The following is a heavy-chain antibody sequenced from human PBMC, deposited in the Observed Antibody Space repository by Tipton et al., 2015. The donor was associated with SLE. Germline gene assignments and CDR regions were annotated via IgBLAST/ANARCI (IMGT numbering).Heavy chain of an antibody. Sequence: TLSLTCIVSGDSISSSSYYWGWIRQPPGKGLEWVGTVYYTGDTFYNPSLKSRVTISVDTSKNHFSLNLTSVTAADTAVYYCARGGLTYGYYYYMDVWGKGTTVTVSS. J-gene: IGHJ6*03. CDR1: GDSISSSSYY. CDR2: VYYTGDT. V-gene: IGHV4-39*07. CDR3: ARGGLTYGYYYYMDV. D-gene: IGHD4-17*01.